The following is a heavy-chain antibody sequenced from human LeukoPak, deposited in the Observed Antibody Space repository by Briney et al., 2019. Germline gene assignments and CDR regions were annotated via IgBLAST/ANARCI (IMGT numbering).Heavy chain of an antibody. CDR3: AKDRPKWLLGGASDY. D-gene: IGHD6-19*01. V-gene: IGHV3-23*01. Sequence: QPGGTLRLSCAASGFTFSSYGMSWVRQAPGKGLEWVSAISGSGGSTYYADSVKGRFTISRDNSKNTLYLQMNSLRVEDTAVYYCAKDRPKWLLGGASDYWGQGTLVTVSS. CDR2: ISGSGGST. CDR1: GFTFSSYG. J-gene: IGHJ4*02.